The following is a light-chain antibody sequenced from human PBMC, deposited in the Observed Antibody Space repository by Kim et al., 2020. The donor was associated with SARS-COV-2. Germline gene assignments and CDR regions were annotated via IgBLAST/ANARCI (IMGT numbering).Light chain of an antibody. Sequence: GQSITSSCTGTSSDVGGYNYVCWYQHHPDKAPKLMIYDVTKRPSGISDRFSGSKSDATASLTISGLQAEDEADYYCSSYTSSGTWVFGGGTQLTVL. J-gene: IGLJ3*02. CDR2: DVT. CDR3: SSYTSSGTWV. V-gene: IGLV2-14*03. CDR1: SSDVGGYNY.